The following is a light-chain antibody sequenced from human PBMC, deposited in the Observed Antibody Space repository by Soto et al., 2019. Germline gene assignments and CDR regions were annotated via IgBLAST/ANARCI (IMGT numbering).Light chain of an antibody. J-gene: IGKJ4*01. CDR3: QQYNSYPIT. CDR2: KAS. CDR1: QSISSW. V-gene: IGKV1-5*03. Sequence: DIPMTQSPSTLSASVGDRVTITCRASQSISSWLAWYQQKPGKAPKLLIYKASSLESGVPSRFSGSGAGTDFTLTISSLQPDDFAAYYCQQYNSYPITFGGGTKVEIK.